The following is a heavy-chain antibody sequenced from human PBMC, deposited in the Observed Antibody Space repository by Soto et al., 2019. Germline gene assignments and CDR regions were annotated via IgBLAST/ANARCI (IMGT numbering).Heavy chain of an antibody. D-gene: IGHD2-15*01. CDR1: GGSISSGDYY. CDR3: AREPIVVVVAAPHGMDV. Sequence: QVQLQESGPGLVKPSQTLSLTCTVSGGSISSGDYYWSWIRQPPGKGLEWIGYIYYSGSTYYNPSLKSRVTISVDTSKNQFSLKLSSVTAADTAVYYCAREPIVVVVAAPHGMDVWGQGTTVTVSS. V-gene: IGHV4-30-4*01. CDR2: IYYSGST. J-gene: IGHJ6*02.